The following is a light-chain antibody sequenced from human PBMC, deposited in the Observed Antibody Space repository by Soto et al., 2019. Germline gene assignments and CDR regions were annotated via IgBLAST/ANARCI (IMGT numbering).Light chain of an antibody. J-gene: IGKJ3*01. CDR1: QSVSSN. CDR3: QQYNKWVFT. Sequence: EIVMTQSPATLSVSPGERATLSCRASQSVSSNLAGYQQKPGQDPRLHIYRASTRATGIPARFSGSGFGTEFTLAISRLQSEDFAVYYCQQYNKWVFTFGPGMIVDIK. CDR2: RAS. V-gene: IGKV3-15*01.